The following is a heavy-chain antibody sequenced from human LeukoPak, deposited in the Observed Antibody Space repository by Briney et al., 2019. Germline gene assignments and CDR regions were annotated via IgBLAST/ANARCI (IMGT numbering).Heavy chain of an antibody. Sequence: GGSLRLSCGAWGFFCCSWDMRGVRQSRGGGGECVSVIRGGGGTTHYADFVKGRFTISRDNSKNTLYLQMNSLRAEDTAVYYCAKHLWRDLLWSGEGYYFGSWGQGTLVTVSS. CDR3: AKHLWRDLLWSGEGYYFGS. CDR2: IRGGGGTT. J-gene: IGHJ4*02. CDR1: GFFCCSWD. D-gene: IGHD3-10*01. V-gene: IGHV3-23*01.